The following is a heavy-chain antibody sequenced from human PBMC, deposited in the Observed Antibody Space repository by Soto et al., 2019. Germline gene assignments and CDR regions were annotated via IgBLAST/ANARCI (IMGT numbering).Heavy chain of an antibody. J-gene: IGHJ1*01. Sequence: PWETLSLTCTVSGGSISSYYWSWIRQPPGKGLEWIGYIYYSGSTNYNPPLKSRVTISVDTSKNQFSLKLSSVTAADTAVYYCAREGFQHWGQGTLVTAPQ. CDR1: GGSISSYY. CDR2: IYYSGST. V-gene: IGHV4-59*01. CDR3: AREGFQH.